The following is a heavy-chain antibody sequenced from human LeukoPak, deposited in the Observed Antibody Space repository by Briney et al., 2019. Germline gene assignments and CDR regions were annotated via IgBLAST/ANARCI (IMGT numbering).Heavy chain of an antibody. D-gene: IGHD2-8*01. CDR2: IYYSGST. CDR3: AKNGQSGFSFDH. CDR1: GGSISSGGYY. J-gene: IGHJ5*02. V-gene: IGHV4-31*03. Sequence: PSETLSLTCTVSGGSISSGGYYWSWIRQHPGKGLEWIGYIYYSGSTYYNPSLKSRVTISVDTSKNQFSLKLSSVTAADTAVYYCAKNGQSGFSFDHWGQGTLVTVSS.